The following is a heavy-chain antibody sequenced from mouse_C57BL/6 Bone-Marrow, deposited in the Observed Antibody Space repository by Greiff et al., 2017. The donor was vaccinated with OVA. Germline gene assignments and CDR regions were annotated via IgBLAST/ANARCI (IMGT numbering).Heavy chain of an antibody. CDR1: GFNIKDYY. CDR3: AREYYGSSYGWYFDV. V-gene: IGHV14-2*01. Sequence: EVQLQQSGAELVKPGASVKLSCTASGFNIKDYYMHWVKQRTEQGLEWIGRIDPEDGETKYAPKFQGKATITAYTSSNTAYLQLSSLTSEDTAVYYCAREYYGSSYGWYFDVWGTGTTVTVSS. D-gene: IGHD1-1*01. CDR2: IDPEDGET. J-gene: IGHJ1*03.